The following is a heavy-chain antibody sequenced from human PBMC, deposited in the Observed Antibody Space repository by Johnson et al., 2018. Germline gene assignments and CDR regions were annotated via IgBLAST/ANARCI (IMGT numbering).Heavy chain of an antibody. J-gene: IGHJ5*02. V-gene: IGHV4-39*01. CDR2: IYYTGST. D-gene: IGHD6-13*01. CDR1: GASISSFAYY. CDR3: ARLTKHSSRVAAAGSYL. Sequence: QVQLQESGPGLVKPSETXSLTCTVSGASISSFAYYWGWIRQPPGKGLEYIGNIYYTGSTNYNPALKHQVTISVESANQFSLKLTTVTAADTAVYYCARLTKHSSRVAAAGSYLWGQGTLVTVSS.